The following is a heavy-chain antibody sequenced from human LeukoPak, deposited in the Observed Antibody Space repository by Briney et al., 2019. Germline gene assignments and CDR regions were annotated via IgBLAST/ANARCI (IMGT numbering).Heavy chain of an antibody. CDR1: GYTFTSYG. D-gene: IGHD1-1*01. CDR3: AREEVPEKIFDY. CDR2: ISAYNGNT. Sequence: ASVKVSCKASGYTFTSYGISWVRQAPGQGLEWIGWISAYNGNTNYAQKLQGRVTMTTDTSTSTAYMELRSLRSDDTAVYYSAREEVPEKIFDYWGQGTLVTVS. V-gene: IGHV1-18*01. J-gene: IGHJ4*02.